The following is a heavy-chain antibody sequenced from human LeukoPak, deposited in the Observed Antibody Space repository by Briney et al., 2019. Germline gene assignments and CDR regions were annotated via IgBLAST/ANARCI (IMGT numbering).Heavy chain of an antibody. V-gene: IGHV4-38-2*01. D-gene: IGHD2-2*02. Sequence: SETLSLTCAVSGYSISSGYYWGWIRQPPGKGLEWIGSIYHSGSTYYNPSLKSRVTISVDTSKNQFSLKLSSVTAADTAVYYCATPGVVVPAAINAFDIWGQGTMVTVSS. CDR2: IYHSGST. J-gene: IGHJ3*02. CDR3: ATPGVVVPAAINAFDI. CDR1: GYSISSGYY.